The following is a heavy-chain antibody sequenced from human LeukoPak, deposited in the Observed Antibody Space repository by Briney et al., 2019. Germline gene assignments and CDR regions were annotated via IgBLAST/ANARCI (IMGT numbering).Heavy chain of an antibody. CDR3: ARDVGVGARGDY. Sequence: ASETLSLTCAVSGGSISSGGYSWSWIRQPPGKGLEWIGYIYHSGSTYYNPSLKSRVTISVDTSKNQFSLKLSSVTAADTAVYYCARDVGVGARGDYWGQGTLVTVSS. J-gene: IGHJ4*02. CDR1: GGSISSGGYS. CDR2: IYHSGST. D-gene: IGHD1-26*01. V-gene: IGHV4-30-2*01.